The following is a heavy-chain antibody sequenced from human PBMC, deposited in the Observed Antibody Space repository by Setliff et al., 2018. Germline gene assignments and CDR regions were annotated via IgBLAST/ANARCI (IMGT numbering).Heavy chain of an antibody. CDR2: IDPSGTRT. CDR1: GHMFTSNT. D-gene: IGHD3-9*01. Sequence: ASVKVSCKASGHMFTSNTMHWVRQAPGQGLEWMGVIDPSGTRTVSAQSFKGRITLTRDTSTDTAYMEVNSLKSEDTAVYFCASDLMGFWGQGTLVTVSS. V-gene: IGHV1-46*01. J-gene: IGHJ4*02. CDR3: ASDLMGF.